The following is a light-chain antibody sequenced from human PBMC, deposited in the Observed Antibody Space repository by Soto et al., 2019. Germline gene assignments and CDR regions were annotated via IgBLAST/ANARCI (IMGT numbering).Light chain of an antibody. J-gene: IGLJ1*01. CDR1: SSDVGGYNY. CDR2: EIS. Sequence: QSALTQPPSASESPGQSVTISCTGTSSDVGGYNYVSWYQQHPGKAPKLILYEISERPSGVPDRFSGSKSGNTASLTVSGLQAEDEADYYCSSYAGNNNCVFGTGTKLTVL. CDR3: SSYAGNNNCV. V-gene: IGLV2-8*01.